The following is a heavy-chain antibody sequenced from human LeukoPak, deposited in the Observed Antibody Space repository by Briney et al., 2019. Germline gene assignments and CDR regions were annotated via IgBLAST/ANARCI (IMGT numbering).Heavy chain of an antibody. CDR3: ARGLPSYYDSSGYNHFDY. V-gene: IGHV4-59*01. D-gene: IGHD3-22*01. CDR2: IYHSGST. CDR1: GGSISTYY. Sequence: SETLSLTCTVSGGSISTYYWNWIRQPPGKGLEWIGYIYHSGSTNYNPSLQGRVTISVDTSKSQFSLNLNSVTAADTAVYYCARGLPSYYDSSGYNHFDYWGQGTLVTVSS. J-gene: IGHJ4*02.